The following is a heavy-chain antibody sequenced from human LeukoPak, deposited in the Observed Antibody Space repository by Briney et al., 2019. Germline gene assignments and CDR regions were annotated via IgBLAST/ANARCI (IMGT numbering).Heavy chain of an antibody. CDR1: GYFSTGYY. CDR3: ARQVATKGEWAFDV. Sequence: PSETLSLTCSVSGYFSTGYYWGWIRQPPGKGLEWMASIRPDGHTYSISSLRNQLTISADMSRNEFSLKLNSLTAADTAVYYCARQVATKGEWAFDVWGQGTVVTVSS. CDR2: IRPDGHT. V-gene: IGHV4-38-2*02. D-gene: IGHD5-12*01. J-gene: IGHJ3*01.